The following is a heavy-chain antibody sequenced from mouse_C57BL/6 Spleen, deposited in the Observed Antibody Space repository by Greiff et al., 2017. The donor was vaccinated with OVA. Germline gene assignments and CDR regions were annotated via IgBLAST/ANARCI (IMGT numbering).Heavy chain of an antibody. D-gene: IGHD1-1*01. CDR2: IYPGDGDT. CDR3: ARGGYGSVYFDY. CDR1: GYAFSSSW. Sequence: QVQLQQSGPELVKPGASVKISCKASGYAFSSSWMNWVKQRPGKGLEWIGRIYPGDGDTNYNGKFKGKATLTADKSSSTAYMQLSSLTSEDSAVYFCARGGYGSVYFDYWGKGTTLTVSS. J-gene: IGHJ2*01. V-gene: IGHV1-82*01.